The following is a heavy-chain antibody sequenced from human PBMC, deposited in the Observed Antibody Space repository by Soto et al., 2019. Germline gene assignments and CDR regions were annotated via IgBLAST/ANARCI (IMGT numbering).Heavy chain of an antibody. CDR2: IIPIFGTA. D-gene: IGHD5-12*01. CDR1: GGTFSSYA. Sequence: SVKVSCKASGGTFSSYAISWVRQAPGQGLEWMGGIIPIFGTANYAQKSQGRVTITADESTSTAYMELSSLRSEDTAVYYCARDRGNGYNYYFDYWGQGTLVTVSS. CDR3: ARDRGNGYNYYFDY. J-gene: IGHJ4*02. V-gene: IGHV1-69*13.